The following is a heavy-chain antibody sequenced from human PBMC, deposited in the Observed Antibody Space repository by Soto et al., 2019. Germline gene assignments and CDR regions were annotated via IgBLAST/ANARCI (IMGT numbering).Heavy chain of an antibody. CDR2: FDPEDGET. D-gene: IGHD6-13*01. J-gene: IGHJ4*02. Sequence: GASVKVSCKVSGYTLTELSTHWVRQAPGKGLEWMGGFDPEDGETIYAQKFQGRVTMTEDTSTDTAYMELSSLRSEDTAVYYCATDRIAAAGPEYYFDYWGQGTLVTVSS. CDR3: ATDRIAAAGPEYYFDY. V-gene: IGHV1-24*01. CDR1: GYTLTELS.